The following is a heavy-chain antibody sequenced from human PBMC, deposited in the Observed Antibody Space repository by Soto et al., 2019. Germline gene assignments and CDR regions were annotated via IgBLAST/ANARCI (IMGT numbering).Heavy chain of an antibody. D-gene: IGHD2-21*01. CDR2: ISNSGIS. V-gene: IGHV4-61*01. J-gene: IGHJ4*02. CDR1: GDSVTSVNYF. Sequence: SETLSLTCAVSGDSVTSVNYFWTWIRQPPGGGLEWIGYISNSGISKYNPSLKSRVAMSQDTSKNQFSLNLHSVTAADTAVYFYARGEGNSYYAYHFDTWGQGALVTVSS. CDR3: ARGEGNSYYAYHFDT.